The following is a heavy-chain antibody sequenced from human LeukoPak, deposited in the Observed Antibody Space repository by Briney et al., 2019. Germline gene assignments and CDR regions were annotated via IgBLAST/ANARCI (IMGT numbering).Heavy chain of an antibody. CDR2: ISYDGSNK. V-gene: IGHV3-30*18. D-gene: IGHD5-18*01. CDR3: AKSGEDTAMVISKYYFDY. J-gene: IGHJ4*02. Sequence: GGTLRLSCAASGFTFSSYAMHWVRQAPGNGLQWVAVISYDGSNKYYADSVKGRFTISRDNSKNTLYLQMNSLRAEDTAVYYCAKSGEDTAMVISKYYFDYWGQGTLVTVSS. CDR1: GFTFSSYA.